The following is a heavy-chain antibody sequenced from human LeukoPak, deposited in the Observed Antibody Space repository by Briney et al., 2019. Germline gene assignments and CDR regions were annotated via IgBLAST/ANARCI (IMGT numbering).Heavy chain of an antibody. CDR1: GFTFSSYW. V-gene: IGHV3-74*01. CDR2: INSDGSST. Sequence: GGSLRLSCAASGFTFSSYWVHWVRQAPGKGLVWVSPINSDGSSTSYADSVKGRFTISRDNAKNTLSLLMNSLRAEDTAVYYCARVGGSNAFDIWGQGTMVIVSS. J-gene: IGHJ3*02. CDR3: ARVGGSNAFDI. D-gene: IGHD1-26*01.